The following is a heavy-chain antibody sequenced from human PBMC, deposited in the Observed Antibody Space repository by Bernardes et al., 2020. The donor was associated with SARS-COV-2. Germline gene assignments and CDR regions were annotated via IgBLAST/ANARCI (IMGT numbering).Heavy chain of an antibody. V-gene: IGHV1-2*02. J-gene: IGHJ3*01. Sequence: ASVKVSCKASGYTFTDYYIHWVRQVPGQGLEWMGWINPDTDGTNYARKFQGRVTMTSDTSINTAYMELSRLTSDDTAVYFCARRPSRNFNSFEFWGQGTMVTVSS. D-gene: IGHD3-9*01. CDR2: INPDTDGT. CDR3: ARRPSRNFNSFEF. CDR1: GYTFTDYY.